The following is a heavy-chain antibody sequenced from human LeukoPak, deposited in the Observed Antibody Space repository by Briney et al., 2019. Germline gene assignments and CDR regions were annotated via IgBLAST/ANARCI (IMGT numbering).Heavy chain of an antibody. J-gene: IGHJ4*02. CDR2: INPSGGST. D-gene: IGHD5-24*01. Sequence: ASVKVSCKASGYTFTSYYMHWVRQAPGQGLEWMGIINPSGGSTSYAQKFQGRVTMTRDTSTSTVYTELSSLRSEDTAVYYCARDPAGDGYNQWYFDYWGQGTLVTVSS. CDR1: GYTFTSYY. CDR3: ARDPAGDGYNQWYFDY. V-gene: IGHV1-46*01.